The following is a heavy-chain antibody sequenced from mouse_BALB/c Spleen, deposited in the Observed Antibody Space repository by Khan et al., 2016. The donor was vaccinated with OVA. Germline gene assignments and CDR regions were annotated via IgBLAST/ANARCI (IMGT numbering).Heavy chain of an antibody. D-gene: IGHD1-1*01. CDR2: ISYSGSA. J-gene: IGHJ3*01. CDR1: GYSITSDYA. V-gene: IGHV3-2*02. CDR3: ARGYFGTSLFAY. Sequence: EVQLQESGPGLVKPSQSLSLTCTVTGYSITSDYAWNWIRQFPGNKLEWMGSISYSGSANYNPSLKSRISITRDTSKNQIFLQLNSVTTEDTATYYCARGYFGTSLFAYWGQGTLVTVSA.